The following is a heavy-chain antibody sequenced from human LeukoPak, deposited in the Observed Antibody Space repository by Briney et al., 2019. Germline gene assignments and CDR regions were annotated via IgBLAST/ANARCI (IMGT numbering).Heavy chain of an antibody. CDR2: IYYSGST. V-gene: IGHV4-31*03. Sequence: PSETLSLTCTLSGGSISSGGYYWSWIRQHPGKGLEWIGYIYYSGSTYYNPSLKSRVTISVDTSKNQFSLKLSSVTAADTAVYYCAGANYGSGSYYPNLFDYWGQGTLVTVSS. CDR3: AGANYGSGSYYPNLFDY. J-gene: IGHJ4*02. CDR1: GGSISSGGYY. D-gene: IGHD3-10*01.